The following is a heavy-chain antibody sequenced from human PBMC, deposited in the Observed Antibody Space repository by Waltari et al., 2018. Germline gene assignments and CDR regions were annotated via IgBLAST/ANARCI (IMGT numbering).Heavy chain of an antibody. Sequence: QVQLQESGPGLVKPSETLSLTCTVSGDMRGYYWTWLRQSPGKGLEWIGYIYVSGATNYNPALKSRVTILMDTSNDQFSLHLSSVTAADRATYFCARGVYTFDSRWHYDLWGRGTLVTVSS. J-gene: IGHJ2*01. CDR3: ARGVYTFDSRWHYDL. CDR2: IYVSGAT. D-gene: IGHD2-21*01. CDR1: GDMRGYY. V-gene: IGHV4-59*13.